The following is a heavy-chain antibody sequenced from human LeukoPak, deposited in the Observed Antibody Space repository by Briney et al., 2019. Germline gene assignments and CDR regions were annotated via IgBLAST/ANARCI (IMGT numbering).Heavy chain of an antibody. J-gene: IGHJ6*02. V-gene: IGHV3-15*01. Sequence: GGSLRLSCAASGFTVSSNYMSWVRQAPGKGLEWVGRIKSKTDGGTTDYAAPVKGRFTISRDDSKNTLYLQMNSLKTEDTAVYYCTTVYYDFWSGSPINYGMDVWGQGTTVTVSS. CDR2: IKSKTDGGTT. D-gene: IGHD3-3*01. CDR3: TTVYYDFWSGSPINYGMDV. CDR1: GFTVSSNY.